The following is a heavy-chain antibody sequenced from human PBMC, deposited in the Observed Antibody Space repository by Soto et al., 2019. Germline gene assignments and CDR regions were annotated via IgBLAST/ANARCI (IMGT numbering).Heavy chain of an antibody. CDR1: GGSISSGDGC. V-gene: IGHV4-39*01. D-gene: IGHD2-15*01. J-gene: IGHJ4*02. Sequence: SETLSLTCTVSGGSISSGDGCWGWIRQSPGQGLEWISIITYRGTNNTNPSLRRRATISVDTSRNQFSLNLSSVTAADTAVYFCARRFCSGGSCYYFDYWGQGDLVTVSS. CDR3: ARRFCSGGSCYYFDY. CDR2: ITYRGTN.